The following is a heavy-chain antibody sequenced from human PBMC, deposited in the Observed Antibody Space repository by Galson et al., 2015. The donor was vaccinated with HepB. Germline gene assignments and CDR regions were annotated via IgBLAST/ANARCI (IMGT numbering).Heavy chain of an antibody. Sequence: SLRLSCAASGFTFSRSTMSWVRQAPGKGLEWVSYITTGSGIYYAVSVKGRFTISRDNARNSLYLQMNSLRAEDTAVYYCARVRSAYYIDYWGQGTLVTVSS. CDR1: GFTFSRST. J-gene: IGHJ4*02. CDR3: ARVRSAYYIDY. V-gene: IGHV3-48*01. CDR2: ITTGSGI. D-gene: IGHD3-22*01.